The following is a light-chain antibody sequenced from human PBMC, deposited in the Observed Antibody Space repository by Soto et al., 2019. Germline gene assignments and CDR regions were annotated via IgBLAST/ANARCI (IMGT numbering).Light chain of an antibody. J-gene: IGKJ1*01. CDR3: QQYNSYSWA. Sequence: DIQMTQSPSTLSASVGDRVTITCRASQSISTWLAWYQQRAGKAPKLLIYKASNLESGVPSRFSGSGSGTDFTLTISSLQPDDFATYHCQQYNSYSWAFGQGTKVDIK. V-gene: IGKV1-5*03. CDR2: KAS. CDR1: QSISTW.